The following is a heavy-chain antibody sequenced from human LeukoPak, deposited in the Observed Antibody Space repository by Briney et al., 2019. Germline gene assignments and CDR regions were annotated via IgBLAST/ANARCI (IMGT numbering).Heavy chain of an antibody. Sequence: SETLSLTCTVSGGSISSYYWSWIQQPPGKGLEWIGYIYYSGSTNYNPSLKSRVTISVDTSKNQFSLKLSSVTAADTAVYYCARAGTKDTAMVKDYWGQGTLVTVSS. D-gene: IGHD5-18*01. V-gene: IGHV4-59*01. CDR1: GGSISSYY. J-gene: IGHJ4*02. CDR2: IYYSGST. CDR3: ARAGTKDTAMVKDY.